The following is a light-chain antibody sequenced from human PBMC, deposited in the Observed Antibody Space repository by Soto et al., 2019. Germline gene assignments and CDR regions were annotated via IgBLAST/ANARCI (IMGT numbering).Light chain of an antibody. CDR2: KAS. CDR1: QSISSW. V-gene: IGKV1-5*03. J-gene: IGKJ1*01. CDR3: QQYNNYWT. Sequence: DVQMTQSPSTLSASVGDRVIITCRASQSISSWLAWYQQKPGKAPKVLIYKASSLESGVPSRFSGSGSGTEFTLTISSLQPDDFATYYCQQYNNYWTFGQGTKVAIK.